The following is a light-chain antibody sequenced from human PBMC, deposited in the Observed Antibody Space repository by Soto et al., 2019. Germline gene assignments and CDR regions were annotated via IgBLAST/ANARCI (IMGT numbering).Light chain of an antibody. CDR2: KAS. CDR3: QQYSGYLLT. CDR1: QSISTW. J-gene: IGKJ4*01. V-gene: IGKV1-5*03. Sequence: DLQMTQSPSTLSASVGDRVTITCRASQSISTWLAWYQQKPGKAPKLLIYKASNLESWVPSRFSGSGSRTEFTLTISGLQPDDFASYYCQQYSGYLLTFGGGTKVEIK.